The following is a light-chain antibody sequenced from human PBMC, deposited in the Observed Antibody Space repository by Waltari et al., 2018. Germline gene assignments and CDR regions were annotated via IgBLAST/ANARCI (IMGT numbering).Light chain of an antibody. Sequence: EIVMTQSPATLSVSPGEGATLSCRASQSVSGNLAWYQQKPGQAPRLLIYGASTRATGIPARFSGSGSGTDFTLTISSLQSEDFAVYHCQQYNNWPWNTFGQGTRLVIK. CDR2: GAS. CDR3: QQYNNWPWNT. J-gene: IGKJ2*01. CDR1: QSVSGN. V-gene: IGKV3-15*01.